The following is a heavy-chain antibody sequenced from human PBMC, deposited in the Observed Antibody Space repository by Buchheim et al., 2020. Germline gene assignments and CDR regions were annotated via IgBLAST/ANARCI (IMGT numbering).Heavy chain of an antibody. V-gene: IGHV4-4*02. CDR3: ATYSQVQVAHDY. CDR1: GGSISSSNW. D-gene: IGHD5-12*01. CDR2: IYHRGST. J-gene: IGHJ4*02. Sequence: QVQLQESGPGLVKPSGTLSLTCAVSGGSISSSNWWSWVRQPPGKGLEWIGEIYHRGSTNHNPSLKSRVIISADKSKNHLSLRLNSVTAADTAVYYCATYSQVQVAHDYWGQGTL.